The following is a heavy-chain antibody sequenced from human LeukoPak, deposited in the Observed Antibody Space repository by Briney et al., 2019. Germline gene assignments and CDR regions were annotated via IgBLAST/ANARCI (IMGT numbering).Heavy chain of an antibody. CDR2: ISSSGSTI. J-gene: IGHJ4*02. CDR1: GFTVSSNY. V-gene: IGHV3-11*04. CDR3: ANSRTYYYDATGYYY. Sequence: GGSLRLSCAASGFTVSSNYMSWIRQAQGKGLEWVSYISSSGSTIYYADSVKGRFTISRDNSKNTLYLQMNSLREEDTAVYSCANSRTYYYDATGYYYWGQGTLVTVSS. D-gene: IGHD3-22*01.